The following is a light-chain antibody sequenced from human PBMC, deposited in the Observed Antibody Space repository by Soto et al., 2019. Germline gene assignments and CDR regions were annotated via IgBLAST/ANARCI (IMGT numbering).Light chain of an antibody. Sequence: EIVLTQSPATLSLSPGERATLSCRASQSVSSSYLAWYQQRPGQPPNLLIFGASNRAPGIPSRFSGSAFGTDFTLTISSLQPEDFATYYCQQANTFPQTFGQGTKVDIK. CDR2: GAS. J-gene: IGKJ1*01. V-gene: IGKV3D-7*01. CDR3: QQANTFPQT. CDR1: QSVSSSY.